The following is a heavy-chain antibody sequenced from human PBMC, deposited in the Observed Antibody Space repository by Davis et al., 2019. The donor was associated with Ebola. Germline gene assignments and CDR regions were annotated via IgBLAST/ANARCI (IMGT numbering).Heavy chain of an antibody. CDR1: GFTFSSYG. D-gene: IGHD6-13*01. J-gene: IGHJ6*02. V-gene: IGHV3-30*02. CDR2: MRYDGSNN. CDR3: AKSRAAAAPLYYYYYGMDV. Sequence: GESLKISCAASGFTFSSYGMHWVRQAPGKGLEWVAFMRYDGSNNYYADSVKGRFTISRDNSKNTLYLQMNSLRAEDTAVYYCAKSRAAAAPLYYYYYGMDVWGQGTTVTVSS.